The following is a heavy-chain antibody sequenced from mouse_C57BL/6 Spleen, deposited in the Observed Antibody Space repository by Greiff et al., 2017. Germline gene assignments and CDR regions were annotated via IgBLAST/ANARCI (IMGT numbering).Heavy chain of an antibody. CDR3: ARDPYAMGY. CDR1: GYSITSGYF. CDR2: ITYDGSN. V-gene: IGHV3-6*01. Sequence: EVKLVESGPGLVKPSQSLSLTCPVTGYSITSGYFWNWIRQCPGNKLEWMGYITYDGSNNYNPSLKNRISITRDTSTNPLFLKLHSVTTEDTATYFCARDPYAMGYWGQGTSVTVSS. J-gene: IGHJ4*01.